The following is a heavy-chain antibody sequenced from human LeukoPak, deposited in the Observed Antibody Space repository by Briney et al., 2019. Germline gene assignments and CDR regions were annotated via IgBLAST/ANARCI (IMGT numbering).Heavy chain of an antibody. D-gene: IGHD2-15*01. CDR1: GFTFSSYA. V-gene: IGHV3-23*01. CDR3: AKGGYCSGGSCYNNWFDP. Sequence: SGGPLRLSCAASGFTFSSYAMSWVRQAPGKGLEWVSAISGSAGSTYYADSVKGRFTISRDNSKNTLYLQMNSLRAEDTAVYYCAKGGYCSGGSCYNNWFDPWGQGTLVTVSS. J-gene: IGHJ5*02. CDR2: ISGSAGST.